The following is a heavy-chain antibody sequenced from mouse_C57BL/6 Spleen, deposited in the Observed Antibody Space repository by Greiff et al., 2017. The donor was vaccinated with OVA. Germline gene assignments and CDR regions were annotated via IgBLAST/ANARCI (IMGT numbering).Heavy chain of an antibody. Sequence: VQLQQPGAELVRPGSSVKLSCKASGYTFTSYWMHWVKQRPIQGLEWIGNIDPSDSETHYNQKFKDKATLTVDKSSSTAYMQLSSLTSEDSAVYYCARGEDITTVEFAYWGQGTLVTVSA. V-gene: IGHV1-52*01. CDR1: GYTFTSYW. CDR3: ARGEDITTVEFAY. D-gene: IGHD1-1*01. CDR2: IDPSDSET. J-gene: IGHJ3*01.